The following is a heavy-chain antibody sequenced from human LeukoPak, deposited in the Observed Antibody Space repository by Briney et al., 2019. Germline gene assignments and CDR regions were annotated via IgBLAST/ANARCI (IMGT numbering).Heavy chain of an antibody. CDR1: GFTFSNAW. Sequence: GGSLRLSCAASGFTFSNAWMSWVRQAPGKGLEWVDRIKSKTDGGTTDYAAPVKGRFTISRDDSKNTLYLQMNSLKTEDTAVYYCTTDEGETDYWGQGTLVTVSS. CDR3: TTDEGETDY. V-gene: IGHV3-15*01. CDR2: IKSKTDGGTT. J-gene: IGHJ4*02. D-gene: IGHD3-16*01.